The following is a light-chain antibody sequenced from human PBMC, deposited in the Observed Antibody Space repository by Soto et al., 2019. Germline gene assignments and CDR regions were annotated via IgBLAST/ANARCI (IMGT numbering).Light chain of an antibody. CDR1: QGISNY. Sequence: DIQMTQFPSSLYASVGDRVTLTCPASQGISNYLNWYQQKPGKAPKLQIYDASTLETGVPSRFSGSGYGTEFTFTISGLQPEDVATYYWQQYEFRVQFGGGTKVEIK. CDR3: QQYEFRVQ. CDR2: DAS. V-gene: IGKV1-33*01. J-gene: IGKJ4*02.